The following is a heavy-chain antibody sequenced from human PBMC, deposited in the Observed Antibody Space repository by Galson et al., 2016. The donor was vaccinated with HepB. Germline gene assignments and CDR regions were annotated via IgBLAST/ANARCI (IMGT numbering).Heavy chain of an antibody. CDR3: ARDPPANSN. Sequence: SLRLSCAASGFTFSTYSINWVRQAPGKGLEWVSSITGIRNYIYYADAVKGRFTISRDNAKNSLFLQMNSLRAEDTAVYYCARDPPANSNWGQGTLVTVSS. CDR2: ITGIRNYI. J-gene: IGHJ4*02. D-gene: IGHD2-21*01. V-gene: IGHV3-21*06. CDR1: GFTFSTYS.